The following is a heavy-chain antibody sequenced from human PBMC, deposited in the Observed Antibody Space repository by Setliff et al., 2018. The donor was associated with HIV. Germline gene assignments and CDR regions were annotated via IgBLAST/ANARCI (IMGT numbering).Heavy chain of an antibody. CDR2: INAGNGNT. CDR1: GYTFTTYA. CDR3: GRIYSSGWNYYYYYMDV. D-gene: IGHD6-19*01. Sequence: WASVKVSCKASGYTFTTYAIHWVRQAPGQRLEWMGWINAGNGNTKYSQKFQGRVTITRDTSASTAYMELSSLRSEDTAVYYCGRIYSSGWNYYYYYMDVWGKGTTVTV. J-gene: IGHJ6*03. V-gene: IGHV1-3*01.